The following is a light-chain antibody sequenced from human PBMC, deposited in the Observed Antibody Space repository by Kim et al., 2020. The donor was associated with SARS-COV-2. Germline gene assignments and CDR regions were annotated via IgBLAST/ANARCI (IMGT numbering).Light chain of an antibody. Sequence: ETVLTQSPGTLSLSPGERATLSCRASQSVTSNYLAWYQQKVGQAPRLLIYAASSRATGIPDRFSGSGSGTDFTLTISRLEPEDFAVYSCHQYDTSPRTFGQGTKVHIK. CDR1: QSVTSNY. CDR3: HQYDTSPRT. V-gene: IGKV3-20*01. CDR2: AAS. J-gene: IGKJ1*01.